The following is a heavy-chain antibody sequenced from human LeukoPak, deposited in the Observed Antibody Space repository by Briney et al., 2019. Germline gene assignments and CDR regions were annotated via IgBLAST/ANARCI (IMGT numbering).Heavy chain of an antibody. Sequence: GGSLRLSCAASGFTFTNYVMSWVRQAPGKGLEWVSGISDSGGSTYYADSVKGRFTISGDNSKNTLYLQMNSLRAEDTAVYYCAKGPLGDVDYWGQGTLVTVSS. CDR2: ISDSGGST. D-gene: IGHD4-17*01. CDR1: GFTFTNYV. CDR3: AKGPLGDVDY. J-gene: IGHJ4*02. V-gene: IGHV3-23*01.